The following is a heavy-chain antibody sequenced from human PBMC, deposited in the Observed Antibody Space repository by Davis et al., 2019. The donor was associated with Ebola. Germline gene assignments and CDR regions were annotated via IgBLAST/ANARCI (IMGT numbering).Heavy chain of an antibody. CDR3: ARDSFTNSEYRQF. Sequence: GESLTISCAASASTFDEYAMHWVRQAPGKGLEWVSGNSGSGGSTDYANSVKGRFTVYRDDSKNTLYLQMNSLTPEDTAVYFCARDSFTNSEYRQFWGQGTLVTVSS. V-gene: IGHV3-23*01. CDR2: NSGSGGST. J-gene: IGHJ1*01. CDR1: ASTFDEYA. D-gene: IGHD1-14*01.